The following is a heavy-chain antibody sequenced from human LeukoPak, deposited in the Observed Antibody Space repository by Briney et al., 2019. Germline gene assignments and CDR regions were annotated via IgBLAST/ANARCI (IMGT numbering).Heavy chain of an antibody. J-gene: IGHJ4*02. CDR1: GFTVSSNY. Sequence: PGGSLRLSCAASGFTVSSNYMSWVRQAPGKGLEWVSVIYSGGSTYYADSVKGRFTISRDDSKNTLYLQMNSLRAEDTAVYYCARAFNYYDSSGYFGGFDYWGQGTLVTVSS. V-gene: IGHV3-53*01. CDR3: ARAFNYYDSSGYFGGFDY. CDR2: IYSGGST. D-gene: IGHD3-22*01.